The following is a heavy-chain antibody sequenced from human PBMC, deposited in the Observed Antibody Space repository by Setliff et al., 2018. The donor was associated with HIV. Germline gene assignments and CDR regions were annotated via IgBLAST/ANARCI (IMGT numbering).Heavy chain of an antibody. Sequence: SETLSLTCTVSGGSISSSSYYWAWIRQPPGKGLEYIGSVYFSGRAYYNPSLKSRVTISLDTSKNQFSLKLSSVAAADTAVYYCARLEYYYYMDVWGNGTTVTVTS. V-gene: IGHV4-39*01. CDR2: VYFSGRA. J-gene: IGHJ6*03. CDR1: GGSISSSSYY. CDR3: ARLEYYYYMDV.